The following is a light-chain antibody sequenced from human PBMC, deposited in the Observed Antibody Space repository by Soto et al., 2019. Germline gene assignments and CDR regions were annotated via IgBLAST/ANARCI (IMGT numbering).Light chain of an antibody. V-gene: IGLV2-14*01. J-gene: IGLJ3*02. CDR2: EVT. CDR1: SRDVGGYHY. Sequence: QSALTQPASVSGSPGQSITISCTGTSRDVGGYHYVSWYQQHPGKAPKLMIYEVTNRPSGISKRFSGSKSGNTASLTISGHQAEDEADYYCNSSTNHDAWVFGGGTKLTAL. CDR3: NSSTNHDAWV.